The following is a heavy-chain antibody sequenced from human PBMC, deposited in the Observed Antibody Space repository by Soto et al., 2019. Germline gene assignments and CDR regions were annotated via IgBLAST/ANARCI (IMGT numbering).Heavy chain of an antibody. J-gene: IGHJ4*02. CDR3: ARDRGGYNEFDY. CDR1: GSTFTSYY. CDR2: INPSGGST. Sequence: GASVKVSCKASGSTFTSYYMHWVRQAPGQGLEWMGIINPSGGSTSYAQKFQGRVTMTRDTSTSTVYMELSSLRSEDTAVYYCARDRGGYNEFDYWGQGTLVTVSS. D-gene: IGHD1-26*01. V-gene: IGHV1-46*01.